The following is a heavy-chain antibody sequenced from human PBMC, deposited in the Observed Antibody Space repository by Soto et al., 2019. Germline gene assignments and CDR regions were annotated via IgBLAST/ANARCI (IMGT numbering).Heavy chain of an antibody. Sequence: QVQLQESGPGLVKPSGTLSLTCAVSGGSISSSNWWSWVRQPPGKGLEWIGEIYHSGNTNYNPSLTSRVTMAVDKSSNQFSLKLSSVTAADTAVYYCARRWGEGRVDYWGQGTLVTVSS. V-gene: IGHV4-4*02. CDR3: ARRWGEGRVDY. CDR1: GGSISSSNW. J-gene: IGHJ4*02. CDR2: IYHSGNT. D-gene: IGHD3-10*01.